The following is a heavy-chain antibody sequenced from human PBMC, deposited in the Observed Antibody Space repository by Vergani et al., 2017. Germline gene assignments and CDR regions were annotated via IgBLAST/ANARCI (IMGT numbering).Heavy chain of an antibody. Sequence: QVQLVQSGAEVKKPGSSVKVSCKASGGTFSSYAISWVRQAPGQGLEWRGRIIPIFGTANYAQKFQGRVTLTADKSTSTAYMELSSLRSEDTAVYYCARPRFTPYCSGGSCHAEYFQHWGQGTLVTVSS. V-gene: IGHV1-69*13. CDR1: GGTFSSYA. CDR3: ARPRFTPYCSGGSCHAEYFQH. CDR2: IIPIFGTA. J-gene: IGHJ1*01. D-gene: IGHD2-15*01.